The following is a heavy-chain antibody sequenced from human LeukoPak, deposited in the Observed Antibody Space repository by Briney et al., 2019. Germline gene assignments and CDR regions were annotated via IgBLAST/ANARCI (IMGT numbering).Heavy chain of an antibody. J-gene: IGHJ4*02. CDR2: INPSVGTT. V-gene: IGHV1-46*01. CDR1: GYTFTSYY. D-gene: IGHD4-11*01. Sequence: ASVKVSCKASGYTFTSYYMHWVRQAPGQGLEWMGIINPSVGTTNYAQKFQGRVTMTSDTSTSTIYMELSSLRSEDTAVYYCARDYSDYVRFDYWGQGTLVTVSS. CDR3: ARDYSDYVRFDY.